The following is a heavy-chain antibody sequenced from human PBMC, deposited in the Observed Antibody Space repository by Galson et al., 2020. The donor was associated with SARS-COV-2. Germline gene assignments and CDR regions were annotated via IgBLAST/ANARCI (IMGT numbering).Heavy chain of an antibody. CDR3: ARRTHGDYYFDY. CDR2: IYNGDSDT. D-gene: IGHD4-17*01. J-gene: IGHJ4*02. V-gene: IGHV5-51*01. CDR1: GNSFTSYR. Sequence: GESLKISCKGSGNSFTSYRIGWVRQLPGKGLEWMGIIYNGDSDTRYSPSFQAQVTTSAYKSINTAYLQWSSLKASDTAMYYCARRTHGDYYFDYWGQGTLVAVSS.